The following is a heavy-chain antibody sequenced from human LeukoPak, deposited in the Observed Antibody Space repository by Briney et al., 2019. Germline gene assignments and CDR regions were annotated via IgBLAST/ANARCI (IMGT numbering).Heavy chain of an antibody. Sequence: GASVKVSCKASGYTFTNYWIQWVRQAPGQGLEWVALINPNDGSTTYAHKFQGRVTMTRDTSTSTVYMDLSSLTSEDTAVYYCARAPRNSSTMLGYWGQGTLVTVSS. CDR2: INPNDGST. CDR1: GYTFTNYW. D-gene: IGHD6-13*01. CDR3: ARAPRNSSTMLGY. J-gene: IGHJ4*02. V-gene: IGHV1-46*01.